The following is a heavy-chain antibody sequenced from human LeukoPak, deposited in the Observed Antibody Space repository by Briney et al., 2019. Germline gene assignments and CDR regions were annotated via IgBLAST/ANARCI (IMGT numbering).Heavy chain of an antibody. CDR1: GFTFSYYG. V-gene: IGHV3-30*03. CDR3: AAHAEWLHTGDDAFDI. J-gene: IGHJ3*02. D-gene: IGHD3-3*01. CDR2: ISYDGSNK. Sequence: GGSLRLSCAASGFTFSYYGMHWVRQAPGKGLEWVADISYDGSNKHYADSVKGRFTISRDNSKNTLYLQMNSLRAEDTAVYYCAAHAEWLHTGDDAFDIWGQGTLVTVSS.